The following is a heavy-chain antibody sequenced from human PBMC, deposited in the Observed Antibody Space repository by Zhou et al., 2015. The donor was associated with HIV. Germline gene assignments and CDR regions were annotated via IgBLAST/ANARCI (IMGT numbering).Heavy chain of an antibody. J-gene: IGHJ5*02. CDR3: ARDAHTVTTFDVSLGSSWFDP. D-gene: IGHD4-17*01. V-gene: IGHV1-69*01. CDR2: IIPIFGTA. Sequence: QVQLVQSGAEVKKPGSSVKVSCKASGGTFSSYAISWVRQAPGQGLEWMGGIIPIFGTANYAQKFQGRVTITADESTSTAYMELSSLRSEDTAVYYCARDAHTVTTFDVSLGSSWFDPWGQGTLVTVSS. CDR1: GGTFSSYA.